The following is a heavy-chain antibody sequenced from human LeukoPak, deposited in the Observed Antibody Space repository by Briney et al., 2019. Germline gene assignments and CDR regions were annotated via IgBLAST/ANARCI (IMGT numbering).Heavy chain of an antibody. V-gene: IGHV4-59*01. CDR3: ARDLLWFGELLTPLGY. J-gene: IGHJ4*02. CDR1: GGSFSSYY. D-gene: IGHD3-10*01. CDR2: LYYSGST. Sequence: SETLSLTCTVSGGSFSSYYWSWIRQPPGKGLEWIGYLYYSGSTNYNPSLKSRVTISVDTSKNQFSLKLSSVTAADTAVYYCARDLLWFGELLTPLGYWGQGTLVTVSS.